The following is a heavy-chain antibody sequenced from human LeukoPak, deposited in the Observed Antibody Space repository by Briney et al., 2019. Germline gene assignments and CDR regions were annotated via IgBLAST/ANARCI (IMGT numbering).Heavy chain of an antibody. CDR1: GGTFSSYA. CDR2: IIPIFGTA. D-gene: IGHD3-10*01. V-gene: IGHV1-69*13. Sequence: ASVKVSCRASGGTFSSYAISWVRQAPGQGLEWMGGIIPIFGTANYAQKFQGRVTITADESTSTAYMELSSLRSEDTAVYYCARVGVGFSGSYYKTLGYFDYWGRGTLVTVSS. CDR3: ARVGVGFSGSYYKTLGYFDY. J-gene: IGHJ4*02.